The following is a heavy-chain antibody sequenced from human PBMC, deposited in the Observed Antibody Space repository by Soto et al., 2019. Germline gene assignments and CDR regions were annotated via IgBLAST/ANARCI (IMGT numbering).Heavy chain of an antibody. CDR3: ARDGAYGDPACPYCFDY. CDR2: IYYSGST. Sequence: QVQLQESGPGLVKPSQTLSLTCTVSGGSISSGDYYWSWIRQPPGKGLEWIGYIYYSGSTYYNPSLKSRVTISVDTSKNQFSLKLSSVTAADTAVYYCARDGAYGDPACPYCFDYWGQGTLVTVSS. D-gene: IGHD4-17*01. V-gene: IGHV4-30-4*01. CDR1: GGSISSGDYY. J-gene: IGHJ4*02.